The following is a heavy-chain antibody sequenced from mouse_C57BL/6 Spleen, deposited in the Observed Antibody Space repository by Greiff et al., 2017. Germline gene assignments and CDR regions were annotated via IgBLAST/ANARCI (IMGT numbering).Heavy chain of an antibody. CDR1: GYAFSSSR. CDR3: ARSGGLGYFDY. CDR2: IYPGDGDT. V-gene: IGHV1-82*01. D-gene: IGHD3-3*01. Sequence: QVQLQQSGPELVKPGASVKISCKASGYAFSSSRMNWVKQRPGKGLEWIGRIYPGDGDTNYNGKFKGKATLTADKSSSTAYMQLSSLTSEDSAVYFCARSGGLGYFDYWGQGTTLTVSS. J-gene: IGHJ2*01.